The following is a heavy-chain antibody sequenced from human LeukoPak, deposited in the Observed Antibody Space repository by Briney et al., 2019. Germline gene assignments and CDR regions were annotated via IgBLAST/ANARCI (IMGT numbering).Heavy chain of an antibody. J-gene: IGHJ4*02. Sequence: GSLELSCAAAGFTFDDYIMHWVRQSPGKRLEWVSLLSHDGTFTYYADSVRGRFTISRDNSKNFVYLQLTGLTSEDSGLYYCAKGWSSSSSSYFDAWGQGTLVTVS. D-gene: IGHD6-6*01. CDR3: AKGWSSSSSSYFDA. CDR1: GFTFDDYI. CDR2: LSHDGTFT. V-gene: IGHV3-43*01.